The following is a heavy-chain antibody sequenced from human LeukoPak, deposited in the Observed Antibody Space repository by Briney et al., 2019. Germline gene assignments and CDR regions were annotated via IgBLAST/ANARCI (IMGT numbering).Heavy chain of an antibody. CDR1: GFTFSSYS. Sequence: TGGSLRLSCAASGFTFSSYSMNWVRQAPGKGLEWVSSISSSSSYIYYADSVKGRFTISRDNAKNSLYLQMNSLRAEDTAVYYCARPLYGSGGYRCDYWGQGTLVTVSS. CDR3: ARPLYGSGGYRCDY. V-gene: IGHV3-21*01. CDR2: ISSSSSYI. D-gene: IGHD3-10*01. J-gene: IGHJ4*02.